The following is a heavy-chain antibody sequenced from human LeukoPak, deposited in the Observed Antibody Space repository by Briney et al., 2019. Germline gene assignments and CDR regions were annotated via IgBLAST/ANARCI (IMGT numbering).Heavy chain of an antibody. Sequence: SGPTLVKPTQTLTLTCTFSGFSLSTGGMCVSWIRQPPGKALEWLARIDWDNDKYYSTSLKTRLTISKDTSKNQVVLTMTNMDPVDTATYYCAHRKRGYYYMDVWGKGTTVTISS. CDR1: GFSLSTGGMC. CDR3: AHRKRGYYYMDV. CDR2: IDWDNDK. J-gene: IGHJ6*03. V-gene: IGHV2-70*12.